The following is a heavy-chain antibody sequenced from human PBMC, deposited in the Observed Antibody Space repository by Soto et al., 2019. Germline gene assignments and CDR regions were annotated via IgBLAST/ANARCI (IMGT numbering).Heavy chain of an antibody. D-gene: IGHD6-6*01. V-gene: IGHV3-23*01. CDR2: ISGSGGST. CDR3: ARTPALYSSSGSANLPFDP. CDR1: GFTFISYA. J-gene: IGHJ5*02. Sequence: PGGSLRLSCASSGFTFISYAMSWVRQAPGKGLEWVSAISGSGGSTYYADSVKGRFTISRDNAKNTLYLQMNSLRAEDTAVYYCARTPALYSSSGSANLPFDPWGQGTLVTVLL.